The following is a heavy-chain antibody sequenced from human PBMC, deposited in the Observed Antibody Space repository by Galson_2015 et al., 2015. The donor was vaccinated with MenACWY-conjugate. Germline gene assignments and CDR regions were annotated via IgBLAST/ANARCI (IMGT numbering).Heavy chain of an antibody. V-gene: IGHV4-59*11. J-gene: IGHJ4*02. D-gene: IGHD1-14*01. CDR2: IRDTGSL. CDR1: GASISSHH. Sequence: ETLSLTCTVSGASISSHHWRWFRQPPGKGLEWIAYIRDTGSLKDNPSLKSRVTMSADKSNNQFSLRVISVTAADTAVYYCARDCNTGRAGDYCGQGTLVTVSS. CDR3: ARDCNTGRAGDY.